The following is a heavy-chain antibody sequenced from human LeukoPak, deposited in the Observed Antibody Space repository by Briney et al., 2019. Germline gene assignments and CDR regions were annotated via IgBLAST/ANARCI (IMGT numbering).Heavy chain of an antibody. CDR1: GFTFDDYA. D-gene: IGHD6-19*01. Sequence: PGGSLRLSCAASGFTFDDYAMHWVRQAPGKGLEWVSGISWNSGSIGYADSVKGRFTISRDNAKNSLYLQMNSLRAEDTALYYCAKVHSLAVAGRFFDYWGQGTLVTVSS. J-gene: IGHJ4*02. CDR3: AKVHSLAVAGRFFDY. V-gene: IGHV3-9*01. CDR2: ISWNSGSI.